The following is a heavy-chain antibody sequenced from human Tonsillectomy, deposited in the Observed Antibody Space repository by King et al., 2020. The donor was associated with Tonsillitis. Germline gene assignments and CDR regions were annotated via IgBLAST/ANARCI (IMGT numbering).Heavy chain of an antibody. V-gene: IGHV3-30*04. CDR1: GFTFSRYA. CDR2: ISYDGTYK. CDR3: VRDAADGGSRGGMDV. Sequence: VQLVESGGGVVQPGRSLRLSCAASGFTFSRYAMHWVRQAPGKGLEWVAVISYDGTYKYYTDSVKGRFTISRDNSKDTKYLQMNSLRVEYTGVYFCVRDAADGGSRGGMDVWGQGTTVTVSS. D-gene: IGHD5-18*01. J-gene: IGHJ6*02.